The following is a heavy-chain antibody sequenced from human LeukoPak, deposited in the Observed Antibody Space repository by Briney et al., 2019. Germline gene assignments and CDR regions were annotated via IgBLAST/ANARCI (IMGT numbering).Heavy chain of an antibody. CDR3: AREGAAHYYMDG. J-gene: IGHJ6*03. CDR2: INHSGST. Sequence: PSETLSLTCAVYGGSFSGYYWSWIRQPPGKGLEWIGEINHSGSTNYNPSLKSRATISVDTSKNQFSLKLSSVTAADTAVYYCAREGAAHYYMDGWGKGTTVTASS. D-gene: IGHD6-6*01. V-gene: IGHV4-34*01. CDR1: GGSFSGYY.